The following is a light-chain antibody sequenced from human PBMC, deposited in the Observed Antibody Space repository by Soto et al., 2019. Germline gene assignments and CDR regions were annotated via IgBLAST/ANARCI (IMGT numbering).Light chain of an antibody. V-gene: IGKV3-11*01. CDR1: QSVRSS. J-gene: IGKJ3*01. Sequence: PGERATLSCRASQSVRSSLAWYQQKPGQAPRLLIYDASNRATGIPARFSGSGSGTDFTLTISGLEPEDFAVYYCQQRSNWPPEVTFGPGTKVDIK. CDR3: QQRSNWPPEVT. CDR2: DAS.